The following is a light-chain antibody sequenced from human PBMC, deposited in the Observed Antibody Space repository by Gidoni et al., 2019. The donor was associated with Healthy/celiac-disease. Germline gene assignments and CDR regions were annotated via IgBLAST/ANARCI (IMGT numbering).Light chain of an antibody. Sequence: QSVLTQPPSVSGAPGQRVTISCTGCSSNIGAGYDVHWYQQLPGTAPKLLIYGNSNRPSGVPDRFSGSKSGTSASLAITGLQAEDEADYYCQSYDSSLSGFAVFGGGTQLTVL. CDR1: SSNIGAGYD. CDR3: QSYDSSLSGFAV. J-gene: IGLJ7*01. CDR2: GNS. V-gene: IGLV1-40*01.